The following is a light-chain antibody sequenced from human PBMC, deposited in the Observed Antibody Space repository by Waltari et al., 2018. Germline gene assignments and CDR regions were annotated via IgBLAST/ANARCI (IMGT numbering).Light chain of an antibody. V-gene: IGKV1-5*03. CDR2: KAS. CDR3: QQYNSYSYT. J-gene: IGKJ2*01. CDR1: PSISSW. Sequence: DIQMTQSPSPLSASVGDRVTITCRASPSISSWLAWYQQKPGKAPKLLIYKASSLESGVPSRFSGSGSGTEFTLTISSLQPDDFATYYCQQYNSYSYTFGQGTKLEIK.